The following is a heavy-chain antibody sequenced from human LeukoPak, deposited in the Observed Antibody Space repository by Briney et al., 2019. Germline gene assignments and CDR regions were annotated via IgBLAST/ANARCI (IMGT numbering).Heavy chain of an antibody. CDR2: IHPDGTDT. Sequence: GGSLRLSCAASGFTLSGAWMHWVRQAPGKGLVWVSRIHPDGTDTRYADLVKGRVAISRDDAKNTLYLHMNSMNAEDTAVYYCARVSGPGLDVYFLLWGQSTLVTVSS. J-gene: IGHJ1*01. CDR1: GFTLSGAW. V-gene: IGHV3-74*01. CDR3: ARVSGPGLDVYFLL. D-gene: IGHD3-10*01.